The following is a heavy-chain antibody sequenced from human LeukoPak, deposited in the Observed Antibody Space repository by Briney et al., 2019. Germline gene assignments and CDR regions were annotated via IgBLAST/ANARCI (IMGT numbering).Heavy chain of an antibody. V-gene: IGHV4-61*02. CDR2: IYTSGST. J-gene: IGHJ4*02. CDR1: GGSISSGSYY. CDR3: ARGGPTYYYDSSGYPLDY. D-gene: IGHD3-22*01. Sequence: SQTLSLTCTVSGGSISSGSYYWSWIRQPAGKGLEWIGRIYTSGSTNYNPSLKSRVTISVDTFKNQFSLKLSSVTAADTAVYFCARGGPTYYYDSSGYPLDYWGQGTLVTVSS.